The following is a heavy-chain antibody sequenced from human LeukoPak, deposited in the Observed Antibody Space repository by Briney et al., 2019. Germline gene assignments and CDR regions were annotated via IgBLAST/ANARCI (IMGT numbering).Heavy chain of an antibody. CDR2: ISACNCNT. V-gene: IGHV1-18*01. Sequence: ASVKVSCKASGYTFTSYGTSWGRQAPGQGLEWMGWISACNCNTRYAQKLQGRVTMTTDTSTRTAYMELRSLRSDDTAVYYCARDLDVAVAGIDFDYWAREPCSRSPQ. J-gene: IGHJ4*02. D-gene: IGHD6-19*01. CDR3: ARDLDVAVAGIDFDY. CDR1: GYTFTSYG.